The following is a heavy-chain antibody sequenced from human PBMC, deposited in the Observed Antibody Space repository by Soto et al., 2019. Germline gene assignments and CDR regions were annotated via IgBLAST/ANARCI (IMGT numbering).Heavy chain of an antibody. CDR2: IYYSGST. CDR3: GTGWQQLALDY. D-gene: IGHD6-13*01. J-gene: IGHJ4*02. Sequence: PSETLSLTCTVSGGSISSGGYYWSWIRQHPGKGLEWIGYIYYSGSTYYNPSLKSRVTISLDTSKNQFSLKLSSVTAADTAVYYCGTGWQQLALDYWGQGTLVTVSS. V-gene: IGHV4-31*03. CDR1: GGSISSGGYY.